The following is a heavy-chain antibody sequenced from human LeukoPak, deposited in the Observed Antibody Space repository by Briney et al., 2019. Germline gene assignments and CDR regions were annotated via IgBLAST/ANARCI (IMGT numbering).Heavy chain of an antibody. D-gene: IGHD2/OR15-2a*01. CDR2: IYSGGST. CDR3: ATLSVPHYYYYYYGMDV. J-gene: IGHJ6*02. V-gene: IGHV3-53*01. CDR1: GFTVSSNY. Sequence: PGGSLRLSCAASGFTVSSNYMNWVRQAPGKGLEWVSVIYSGGSTYYADSVKGRFTISRDNSKNTLYLQMNSLGAEDTAVYYCATLSVPHYYYYYYGMDVWGQGTTVTVSS.